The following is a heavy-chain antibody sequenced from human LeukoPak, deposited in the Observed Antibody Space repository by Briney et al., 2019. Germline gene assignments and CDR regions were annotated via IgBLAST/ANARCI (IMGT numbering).Heavy chain of an antibody. Sequence: GASVKVSCKASGYTFTSYGISWVRQAPGQGLEWMGWISAYNGNTNYAQKLQGRVTMTTDTSTSTAYMELSRLRSEDTAVYYCASWAAAAYDGFDIWGQGTMVTVSS. CDR1: GYTFTSYG. D-gene: IGHD6-13*01. V-gene: IGHV1-18*01. CDR2: ISAYNGNT. J-gene: IGHJ3*02. CDR3: ASWAAAAYDGFDI.